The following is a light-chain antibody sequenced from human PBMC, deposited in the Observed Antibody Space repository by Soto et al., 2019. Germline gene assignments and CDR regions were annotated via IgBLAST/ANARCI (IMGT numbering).Light chain of an antibody. CDR1: SSNIVSNT. Sequence: QSVLTQPPSASGTPGQRVTISCSGSSSNIVSNTVNWYQQLPGTAPKLLIYSNNQRPSGVPDRFSGSKSGTSASLAIIGLQSEDEADYYCAAWDDSLTGWVFGGGTKLTVL. J-gene: IGLJ3*02. CDR3: AAWDDSLTGWV. V-gene: IGLV1-44*01. CDR2: SNN.